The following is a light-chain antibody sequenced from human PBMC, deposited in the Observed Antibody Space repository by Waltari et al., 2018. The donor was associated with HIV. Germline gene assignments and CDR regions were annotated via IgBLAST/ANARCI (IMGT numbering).Light chain of an antibody. CDR1: QSVDTF. CDR2: GAS. J-gene: IGKJ4*01. CDR3: QQSYNSPLT. Sequence: DIQMTQSPSSLSASVGDRVTITCRASQSVDTFLNWYQQKPGKAPKLLIYGASTLQSGVPSRFSGSGSRTDFTLTISSLQPEDFATYYRQQSYNSPLTFGGGTKVEIK. V-gene: IGKV1-39*01.